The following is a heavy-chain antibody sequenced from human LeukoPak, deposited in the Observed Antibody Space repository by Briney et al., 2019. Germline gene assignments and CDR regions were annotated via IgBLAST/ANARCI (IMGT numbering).Heavy chain of an antibody. Sequence: PGGSLRLSCAASGFPFSTCGMHWVRQAPGKGLEWVAAISDDGSNKYFTDSVKGRFTISRDNSKNTLFVQMDSLRIEDTAVYYCMSVGSSGRGDYWGQGTLVTVSS. V-gene: IGHV3-30*03. CDR3: MSVGSSGRGDY. CDR2: ISDDGSNK. J-gene: IGHJ4*02. D-gene: IGHD6-19*01. CDR1: GFPFSTCG.